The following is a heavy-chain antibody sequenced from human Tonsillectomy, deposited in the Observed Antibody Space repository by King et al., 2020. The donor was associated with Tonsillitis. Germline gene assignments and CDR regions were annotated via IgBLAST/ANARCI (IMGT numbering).Heavy chain of an antibody. D-gene: IGHD6-13*01. CDR1: GFTFSSYS. V-gene: IGHV3-48*01. Sequence: VQLVESGGGLVQPGGSLRLSCAASGFTFSSYSMNWVRQAPGKGLEWVSCISSSSSTIYYADSVKGRFTISRDNAKNSLYLQMNSLRAEDTAVYYCARGPAQQPGYYSYYMDVWGKGTTVTVSS. CDR2: ISSSSSTI. J-gene: IGHJ6*03. CDR3: ARGPAQQPGYYSYYMDV.